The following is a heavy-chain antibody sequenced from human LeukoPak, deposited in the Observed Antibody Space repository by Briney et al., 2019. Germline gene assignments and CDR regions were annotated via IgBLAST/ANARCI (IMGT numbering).Heavy chain of an antibody. CDR1: GGSISSYY. J-gene: IGHJ6*03. CDR2: IYYSGST. D-gene: IGHD5-18*01. V-gene: IGHV4-59*01. Sequence: SETLSLTCTVSGGSISSYYWSWIRQPPGKGLEWIGFIYYSGSTNYNPSLKSRVTISVDTSKNQFSLKLSSVTAADTAVYYCARVIEGGYSYGSYYYYMDVWGKGTTVTISS. CDR3: ARVIEGGYSYGSYYYYMDV.